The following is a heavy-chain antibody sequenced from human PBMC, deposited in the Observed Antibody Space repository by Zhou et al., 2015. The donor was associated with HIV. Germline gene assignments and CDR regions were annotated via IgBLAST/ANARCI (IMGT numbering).Heavy chain of an antibody. J-gene: IGHJ6*02. D-gene: IGHD5-12*01. Sequence: QVQLVQSGAEVKKPGSSVKVSCKASGGTFSTYDINWVRQATGQGLEWMGWMNPNSGNTGYAQKFQGRVTMTRNTSISTAYMELSSLRSEDTAVYYCLIGIVATTRDYYYYGMDVWDQGP. CDR3: LIGIVATTRDYYYYGMDV. CDR2: MNPNSGNT. V-gene: IGHV1-8*01. CDR1: GGTFSTYD.